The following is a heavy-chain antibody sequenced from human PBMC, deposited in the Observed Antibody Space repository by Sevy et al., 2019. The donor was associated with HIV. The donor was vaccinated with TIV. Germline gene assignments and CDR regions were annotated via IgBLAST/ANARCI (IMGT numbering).Heavy chain of an antibody. CDR1: GFTFSSYA. CDR2: ISYDGSNK. D-gene: IGHD2-2*01. J-gene: IGHJ6*02. V-gene: IGHV3-30-3*01. Sequence: GGSLRLSCAASGFTFSSYAMHWVRQAPGKGLEWVAVISYDGSNKYYADSVKGRFTISRDNSKNTLYLQMNSLRAEDTAVYYCARDDDIVVVPAAKGSRYGMDVWGQGTTVTVSS. CDR3: ARDDDIVVVPAAKGSRYGMDV.